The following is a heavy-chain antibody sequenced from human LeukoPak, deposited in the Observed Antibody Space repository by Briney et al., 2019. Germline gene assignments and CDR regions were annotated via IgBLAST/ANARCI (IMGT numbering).Heavy chain of an antibody. D-gene: IGHD6-19*01. CDR1: GYTFSDYF. J-gene: IGHJ4*02. V-gene: IGHV1-2*02. CDR2: INPNSGGT. Sequence: ASVKVSCKASGYTFSDYFMHWVRQAPGQGLEWMGWINPNSGGTKYAQKFQGRVTMTRDTSISTAYMELSRLRSDDTAVYYCARAEWLVSPFDYWGQGTLVTVSS. CDR3: ARAEWLVSPFDY.